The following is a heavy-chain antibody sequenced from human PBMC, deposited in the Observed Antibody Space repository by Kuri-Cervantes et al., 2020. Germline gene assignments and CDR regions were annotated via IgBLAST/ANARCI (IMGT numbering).Heavy chain of an antibody. Sequence: LSLTCAVYGGSFSDYYWSWIRQPPGRGLEWVANIKQDGSEKYYVDSVKGRFTISRDNAKNSLYLQMNSLRAEDTAVYYCARVRYYYDSSGYYPNWFDPWGQGTLVTVSS. V-gene: IGHV3-7*01. J-gene: IGHJ5*02. CDR1: GGSFSDYY. CDR2: IKQDGSEK. CDR3: ARVRYYYDSSGYYPNWFDP. D-gene: IGHD3-22*01.